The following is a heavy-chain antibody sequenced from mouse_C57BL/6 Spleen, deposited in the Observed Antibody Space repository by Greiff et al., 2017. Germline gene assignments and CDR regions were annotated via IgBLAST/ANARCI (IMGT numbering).Heavy chain of an antibody. V-gene: IGHV1-85*01. CDR3: ARGGAYSYWYFDV. J-gene: IGHJ1*03. D-gene: IGHD2-10*01. CDR1: GYTFTSYD. CDR2: IYPRDGST. Sequence: QVQLQQSGPELVKPGASVKLSCKASGYTFTSYDINWVKQRPGQGLEWIGWIYPRDGSTKYNEKFKGKATWTVDTSSSTAYMELHSLTSEDSAVYFCARGGAYSYWYFDVWGTGTTVTVSS.